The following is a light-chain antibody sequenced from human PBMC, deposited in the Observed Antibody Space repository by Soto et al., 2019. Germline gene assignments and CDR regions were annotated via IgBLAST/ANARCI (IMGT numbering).Light chain of an antibody. V-gene: IGLV4-69*01. CDR3: QTWGTGLRV. Sequence: QSVLTQAPSASASRGASVNLTCTLSSGHSSYAIAWHQLQPEKGPRYLLKVNGDGSHNKGDGIPDRFSGSSSGAERFLTISRLQSEDEADYYCQTWGTGLRVFGTGTKLTVL. J-gene: IGLJ1*01. CDR2: VNGDGSH. CDR1: SGHSSYA.